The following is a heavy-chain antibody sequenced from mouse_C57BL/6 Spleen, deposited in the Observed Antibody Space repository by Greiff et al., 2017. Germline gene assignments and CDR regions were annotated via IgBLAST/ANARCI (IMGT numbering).Heavy chain of an antibody. J-gene: IGHJ2*01. D-gene: IGHD2-2*01. CDR3: ARCGGIYDGYYFNY. V-gene: IGHV1-55*01. CDR2: IDPGSGST. CDR1: GYTFTSYW. Sequence: QVQLQQPGAELVKPGASVKLSCKASGYTFTSYWITWVKQRPGQGLEWIGDIDPGSGSTNYNEKFKSKATLTVDTSSSTAYMQLSSLTSEDSAVYYCARCGGIYDGYYFNYWGQGTTRTVSS.